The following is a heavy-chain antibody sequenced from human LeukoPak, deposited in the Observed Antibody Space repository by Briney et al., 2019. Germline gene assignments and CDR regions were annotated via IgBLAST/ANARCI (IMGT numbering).Heavy chain of an antibody. CDR2: IYYSGST. V-gene: IGHV4-31*03. D-gene: IGHD6-19*01. CDR1: GGSISRGGYY. Sequence: ASQTLSLTCTVSGGSISRGGYYWRWLRQHPGKGLEWIGDIYYSGSTYYNPSLKSRFTISVDTSKNQFSLKLSSVTAADTAVYYCAREPSGWYTQMDYYYGMDVWGQGTTVTVSS. CDR3: AREPSGWYTQMDYYYGMDV. J-gene: IGHJ6*02.